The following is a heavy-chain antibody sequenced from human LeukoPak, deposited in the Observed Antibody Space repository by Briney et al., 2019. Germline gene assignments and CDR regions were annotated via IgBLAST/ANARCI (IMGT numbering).Heavy chain of an antibody. V-gene: IGHV1-3*01. CDR3: ARFQEVPYGSSGSPFDP. CDR1: GYTFTSYA. CDR2: INAGNGNT. J-gene: IGHJ5*02. D-gene: IGHD3-22*01. Sequence: ASVKVSCKASGYTFTSYAMHWVRQAPGQRLEWMGWINAGNGNTKYSQKFQGRVTITRDTSASTAYMELSSLRSEDTAVYYCARFQEVPYGSSGSPFDPWGQGTLVTVSS.